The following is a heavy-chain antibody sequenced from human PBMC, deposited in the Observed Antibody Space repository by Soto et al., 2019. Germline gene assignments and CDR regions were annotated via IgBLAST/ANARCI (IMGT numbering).Heavy chain of an antibody. V-gene: IGHV3-23*01. CDR2: ISGSGGST. CDR3: AKDQDLGYCSGGSCLATH. CDR1: GFTFSSYA. D-gene: IGHD2-15*01. Sequence: LILSCAASGFTFSSYAMSWVRQAPGKGLEWVSAISGSGGSTYYADSVKGRFTISRDNSKNTLYLQMNSLRAEDTAVYYCAKDQDLGYCSGGSCLATHWGQGTLVTVSS. J-gene: IGHJ1*01.